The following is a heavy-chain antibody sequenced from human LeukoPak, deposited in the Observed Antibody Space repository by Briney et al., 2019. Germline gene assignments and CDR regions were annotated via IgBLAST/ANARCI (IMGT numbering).Heavy chain of an antibody. V-gene: IGHV3-23*01. Sequence: PGGSLRLSCAASGFSFNSYAMRWVRQAPGKGLEWVSAISGSGGSTFYTNSVEGRFTISRDNSKNTLYLQMNSLRAEDTAVYYCARGGFDSSGYYFDYWGQGALVTVSS. J-gene: IGHJ4*02. CDR3: ARGGFDSSGYYFDY. CDR2: ISGSGGST. CDR1: GFSFNSYA. D-gene: IGHD3-22*01.